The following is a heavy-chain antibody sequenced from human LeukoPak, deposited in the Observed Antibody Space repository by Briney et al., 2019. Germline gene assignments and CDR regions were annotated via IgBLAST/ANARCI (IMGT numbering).Heavy chain of an antibody. Sequence: ASMKVSCKASGYTFTSYGISWVRQAPGQGLEWMGWINPNSGGTNYAQKFQGRVTMTRDTSISTAYMELSRLRSDDTAVYYCARGSKPEQQLVRAWDYWGQGTLVTVSS. CDR2: INPNSGGT. V-gene: IGHV1-2*02. D-gene: IGHD6-13*01. J-gene: IGHJ4*02. CDR3: ARGSKPEQQLVRAWDY. CDR1: GYTFTSYG.